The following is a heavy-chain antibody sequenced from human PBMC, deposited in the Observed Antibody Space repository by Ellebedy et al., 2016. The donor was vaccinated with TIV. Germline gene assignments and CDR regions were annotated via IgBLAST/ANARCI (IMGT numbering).Heavy chain of an antibody. Sequence: GESLKISCAASGFTFSNYGMHWVRQAPGKGLEWVAVISYDGSNTYYADSVKGRFTFSRDNSKNTLYLQMNSLRTEDTAVYYCARASFYDVDLSGWYFDLWGRGTLITVSS. CDR2: ISYDGSNT. CDR1: GFTFSNYG. J-gene: IGHJ2*01. CDR3: ARASFYDVDLSGWYFDL. V-gene: IGHV3-30*03. D-gene: IGHD3-10*02.